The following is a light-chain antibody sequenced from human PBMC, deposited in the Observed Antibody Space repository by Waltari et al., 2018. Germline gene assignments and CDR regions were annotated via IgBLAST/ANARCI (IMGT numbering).Light chain of an antibody. Sequence: EIVLTQSPGTLSLSPGERAILSCRASQTVSSNSLAWYRQKPGQAPRLLIYGASTRATGIPDRFSGSGSGTDFTLTISRLEPEDFAVYYCQQYGTSPRTFGPGTRVDI. CDR1: QTVSSNS. V-gene: IGKV3-20*01. J-gene: IGKJ3*01. CDR2: GAS. CDR3: QQYGTSPRT.